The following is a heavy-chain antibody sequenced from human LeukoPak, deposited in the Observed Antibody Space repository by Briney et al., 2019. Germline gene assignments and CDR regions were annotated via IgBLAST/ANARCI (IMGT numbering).Heavy chain of an antibody. J-gene: IGHJ4*02. CDR2: IYYSGST. CDR1: GGSISSYY. V-gene: IGHV4-59*12. Sequence: SETLSLTCTVSGGSISSYYWSWIRQPPGKGLEWIGYIYYSGSTNYNPSLKSRVTISVDKSKNQFSLKLSSVTAADTAVYYCATHPYYYDSSGYYVGHYFDYWGQGTLVTVSS. D-gene: IGHD3-22*01. CDR3: ATHPYYYDSSGYYVGHYFDY.